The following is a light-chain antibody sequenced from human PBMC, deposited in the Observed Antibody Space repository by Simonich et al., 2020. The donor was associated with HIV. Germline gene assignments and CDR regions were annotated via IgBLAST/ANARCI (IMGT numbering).Light chain of an antibody. CDR3: QQYYSTPLT. Sequence: DIVMTQSPDSLAVSLGERATINCKSSRNILYSSNNKNYLAWYQQKPGQPPKLLIYWASTRESGVPDRFSGSGSGTDFTLTISSLQAGDVAVYYCQQYYSTPLTFGGGTKVEIK. CDR2: WAS. V-gene: IGKV4-1*01. CDR1: RNILYSSNNKNY. J-gene: IGKJ4*01.